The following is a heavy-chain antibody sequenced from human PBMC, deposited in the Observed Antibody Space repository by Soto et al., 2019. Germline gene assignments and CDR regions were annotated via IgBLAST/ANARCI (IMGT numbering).Heavy chain of an antibody. Sequence: QVQLVQSGAEVKKPGSSVKVSCKASGGTFSSYAISWVRQAPGQGLEWMGGIIPIFGTANYAQKFQGRVTMPANESTSTADRELSSLRSEDTAVYYCARHVPAAGYYYGMDVWGQGTTVTVSS. CDR3: ARHVPAAGYYYGMDV. CDR2: IIPIFGTA. D-gene: IGHD2-2*01. V-gene: IGHV1-69*12. J-gene: IGHJ6*02. CDR1: GGTFSSYA.